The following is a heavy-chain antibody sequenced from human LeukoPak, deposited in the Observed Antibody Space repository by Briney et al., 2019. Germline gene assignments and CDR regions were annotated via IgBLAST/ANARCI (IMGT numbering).Heavy chain of an antibody. CDR3: ARGGCSGSYYKSELDY. D-gene: IGHD3-10*02. Sequence: GGSLRLSRAASGLTFSNSWMGWVRQAPGKGMGWVANIKEEGSEKYYANSVRGRFTISRDNAKNSLNLQMNSLRAEDTAVYYCARGGCSGSYYKSELDYWGQGTLVTVSS. CDR2: IKEEGSEK. J-gene: IGHJ4*02. V-gene: IGHV3-7*01. CDR1: GLTFSNSW.